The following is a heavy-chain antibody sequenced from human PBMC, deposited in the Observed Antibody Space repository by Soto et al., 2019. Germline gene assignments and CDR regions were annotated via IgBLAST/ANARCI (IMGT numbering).Heavy chain of an antibody. D-gene: IGHD6-19*01. CDR2: IHHSGNT. J-gene: IGHJ4*02. V-gene: IGHV4-4*02. Sequence: SETLSLTCAVSSASISSEQRWTWVRQPPGKGLEWIGEIHHSGNTNSNPSLKSRVTMSVDKSKNQFSLNLNSLTAADTAAYYCARSFGWYAIDQWSQGTLVTVSS. CDR1: SASISSEQR. CDR3: ARSFGWYAIDQ.